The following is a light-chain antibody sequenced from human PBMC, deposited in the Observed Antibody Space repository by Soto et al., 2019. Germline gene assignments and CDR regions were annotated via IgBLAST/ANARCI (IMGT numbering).Light chain of an antibody. CDR3: ISYTTSXTYV. J-gene: IGLJ1*01. V-gene: IGLV2-14*01. Sequence: QSSLTQPASVSGSPVQSITISCTGTSSDVCAYDYFSWYQQYPGKAPKYMIYEVRNRPSGFSDRFSGSKSVNKASLTISGPQAEDEADYQCISYTTSXTYVVGTGTKVXV. CDR1: SSDVCAYDY. CDR2: EVR.